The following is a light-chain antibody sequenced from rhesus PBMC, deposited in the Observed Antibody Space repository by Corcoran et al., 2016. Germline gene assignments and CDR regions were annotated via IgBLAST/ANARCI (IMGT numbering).Light chain of an antibody. CDR2: RNN. CDR1: SNNVAYQG. J-gene: IGLJ6*01. CDR3: SAWDSSLNAHV. V-gene: IGLV10-114*01. Sequence: QAGLTQPPSVSKALRQTVTLTCTGNSNNVAYQGAAWLHQKPGHPPKLMSQRNNNRPSGVSERFSASMSGNTASLTISGLQPEDEADYYCSAWDSSLNAHVFGSGTKFTVL.